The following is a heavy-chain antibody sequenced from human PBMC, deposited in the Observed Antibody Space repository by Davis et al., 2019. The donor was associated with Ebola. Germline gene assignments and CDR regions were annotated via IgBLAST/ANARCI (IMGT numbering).Heavy chain of an antibody. CDR1: GFTFSSYV. Sequence: GESLKISCAAPGFTFSSYVMHWVRQAPGKGLEWVAVISYDGSNKYYADSVKGRFTTFRDNPKNTLYLQMNSRRADDTAVYYCAKQRGVGAIDYDYWGRGTVVTVSS. CDR3: AKQRGVGAIDYDY. D-gene: IGHD1-26*01. V-gene: IGHV3-30*18. J-gene: IGHJ4*02. CDR2: ISYDGSNK.